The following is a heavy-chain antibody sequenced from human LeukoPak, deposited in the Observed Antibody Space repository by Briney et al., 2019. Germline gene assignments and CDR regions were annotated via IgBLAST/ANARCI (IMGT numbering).Heavy chain of an antibody. J-gene: IGHJ4*02. CDR1: GFTSSSYG. CDR2: ISGSGGRT. Sequence: GGSLRLSCAASGFTSSSYGMSWVRQASGKWLEWVSAISGSGGRTYYADSVKGRFTVSRDNSKDTLYLQMNSLRVEDTAMYYCAKGAYSADWGQETLVTVSS. V-gene: IGHV3-23*01. CDR3: AKGAYSAD. D-gene: IGHD2-21*01.